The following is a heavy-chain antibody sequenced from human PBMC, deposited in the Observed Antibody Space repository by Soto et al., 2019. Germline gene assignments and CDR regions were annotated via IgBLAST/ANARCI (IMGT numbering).Heavy chain of an antibody. J-gene: IGHJ5*02. Sequence: QVQLVQSGAEVMQPGASVKVSCKASGYSFTSYGITWVRQAPGQGLEWMGWISVYNGNTNYAQSFQGRAIMTTDTPTSTAYMELRGLRSDDTAVYYCARDLINRFDPWGQGTLVTVSS. CDR2: ISVYNGNT. CDR3: ARDLINRFDP. CDR1: GYSFTSYG. V-gene: IGHV1-18*01.